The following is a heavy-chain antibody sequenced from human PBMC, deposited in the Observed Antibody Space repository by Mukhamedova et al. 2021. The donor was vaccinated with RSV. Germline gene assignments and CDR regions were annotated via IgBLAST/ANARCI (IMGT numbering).Heavy chain of an antibody. Sequence: RVTITADESTSTAYMELSSLRSEDTAVYYCATPPSSGGMGMDVWGQGTTVTVSS. CDR3: ATPPSSGGMGMDV. D-gene: IGHD2-15*01. V-gene: IGHV1-69*01. J-gene: IGHJ6*02.